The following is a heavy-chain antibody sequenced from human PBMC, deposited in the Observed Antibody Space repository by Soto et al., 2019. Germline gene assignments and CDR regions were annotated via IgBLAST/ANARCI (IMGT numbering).Heavy chain of an antibody. J-gene: IGHJ4*02. D-gene: IGHD3-22*01. CDR2: MNPNSGNT. CDR3: ARHIGAYYDNNGYPYFDY. V-gene: IGHV1-8*01. Sequence: ASVKVSCKASGYTFTSYDINWVRQATGQGLEWMGWMNPNSGNTGYAQKFQGRVTMTRNTSISTAHLQWYDLKASDSAMYYCARHIGAYYDNNGYPYFDYWGQGTRVTVS. CDR1: GYTFTSYD.